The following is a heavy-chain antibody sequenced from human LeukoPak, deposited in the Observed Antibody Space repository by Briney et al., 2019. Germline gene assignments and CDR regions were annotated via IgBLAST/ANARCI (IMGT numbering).Heavy chain of an antibody. Sequence: GGSLRLSCAASGFTYSSYSMNWVRQAPGKGLEWVSSISSSSSYIYYADSVKGRFTISRDNAKNSLYLQMNSLRAEDTAVYYCVLTTVTAGAFDIWGQGTMVTVSS. CDR3: VLTTVTAGAFDI. J-gene: IGHJ3*02. D-gene: IGHD4-17*01. CDR2: ISSSSSYI. V-gene: IGHV3-21*01. CDR1: GFTYSSYS.